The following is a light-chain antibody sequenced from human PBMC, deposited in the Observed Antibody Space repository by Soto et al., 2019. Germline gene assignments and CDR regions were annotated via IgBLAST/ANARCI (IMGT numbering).Light chain of an antibody. Sequence: DIHMTQSPSTLSASVGDRVTITCRASQIISSWLAWYQQKPGKAPKLLIYDASSLESGVPSRFSGSGSGTDFTLTISSLQPDDFATYYCQQYDSYSWTFGQGTKVDI. J-gene: IGKJ1*01. CDR1: QIISSW. CDR2: DAS. V-gene: IGKV1-5*01. CDR3: QQYDSYSWT.